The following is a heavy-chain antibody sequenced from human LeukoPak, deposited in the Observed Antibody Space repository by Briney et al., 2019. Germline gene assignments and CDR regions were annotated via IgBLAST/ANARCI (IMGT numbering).Heavy chain of an antibody. D-gene: IGHD3-10*01. V-gene: IGHV4-61*08. CDR3: ARVFDSGSQAYFYYMDV. J-gene: IGHJ6*03. Sequence: SETLSLTCTVSGGSISRSGYYWSWIRQPPGKGLEWIGYIYSSGSTNYNPSLKSRVTMSVDTSKNQFSLKVSSVTAADTAVYYCARVFDSGSQAYFYYMDVWGKGTTVTISS. CDR2: IYSSGST. CDR1: GGSISRSGYY.